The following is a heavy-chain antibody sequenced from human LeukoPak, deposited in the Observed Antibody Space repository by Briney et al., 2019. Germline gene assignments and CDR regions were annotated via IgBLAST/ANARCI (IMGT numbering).Heavy chain of an antibody. V-gene: IGHV3-49*04. Sequence: GRSLRLSCTASGFTFGDYAMSWVRQAPGKGLEWVGFIRSKAYGGTTEYAASVKGRFTISRDDSKSIAYLQMNSLKTEDTAVYYCTRERQQLAYPPYYYYYMDVWGKGTTVTVSS. J-gene: IGHJ6*03. CDR3: TRERQQLAYPPYYYYYMDV. CDR1: GFTFGDYA. CDR2: IRSKAYGGTT. D-gene: IGHD6-13*01.